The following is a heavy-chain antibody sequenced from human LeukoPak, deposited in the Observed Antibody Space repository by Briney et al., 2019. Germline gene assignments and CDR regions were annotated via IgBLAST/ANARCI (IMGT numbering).Heavy chain of an antibody. CDR2: IYHSEST. CDR1: GYYISSGYY. V-gene: IGHV4-38-2*01. CDR3: ARERNTFDF. J-gene: IGHJ4*02. D-gene: IGHD2/OR15-2a*01. Sequence: SETLSLTCAVSGYYISSGYYWGWIRQPPGKGLEWIASIYHSESTYYNPSLKSRVTISVDTSKNQFSLELSSVTAADTAVYYCARERNTFDFWGQGTLVTVSS.